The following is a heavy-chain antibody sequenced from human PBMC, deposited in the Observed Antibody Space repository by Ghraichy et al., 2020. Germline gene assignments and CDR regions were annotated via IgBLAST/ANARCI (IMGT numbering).Heavy chain of an antibody. D-gene: IGHD3-9*01. J-gene: IGHJ4*02. CDR3: ARRGRYYDILTGYYNVIPTPQFDY. CDR2: INHSGST. CDR1: GGSFSGYY. Sequence: SETLSLTCAVYGGSFSGYYWSWIRQPPGKGLEWIGEINHSGSTNYNPSLKSRVTISVDTSKNQFSLKLSSVTAADTAVYYCARRGRYYDILTGYYNVIPTPQFDYWGQGTLVTVSS. V-gene: IGHV4-34*01.